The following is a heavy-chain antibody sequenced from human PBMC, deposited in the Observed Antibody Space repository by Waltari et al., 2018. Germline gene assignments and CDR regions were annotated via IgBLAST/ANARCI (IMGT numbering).Heavy chain of an antibody. CDR2: IYYSGST. CDR1: GGSISSYY. D-gene: IGHD3-3*01. V-gene: IGHV4-59*01. CDR3: ARVKGGYDFWSGYFGGLWFDP. Sequence: QVQLQESGPGLVKPSETLSLTCTVSGGSISSYYWSWIRQPPGKGLEWIGYIYYSGSTNYNPSLKSRVTISVDTSKNQFSLKLSSVTAADTTVYYCARVKGGYDFWSGYFGGLWFDPWGQGTLVTVSS. J-gene: IGHJ5*02.